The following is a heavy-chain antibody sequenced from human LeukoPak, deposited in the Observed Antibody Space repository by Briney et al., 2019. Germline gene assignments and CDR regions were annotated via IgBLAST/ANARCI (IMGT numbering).Heavy chain of an antibody. D-gene: IGHD3-22*01. J-gene: IGHJ3*01. CDR2: IHYTGRT. V-gene: IGHV4-59*02. CDR1: GGSVSGHY. Sequence: SETLSLTCTVSGGSVSGHYWSWIRQPPGKEPEWIGFIHYTGRTRYNPSLQRRVTMSADTSKNHFSLKLTSMTAADAATYYCAGLLDNDSSGDPDTFDVWGQGTKVTVSS. CDR3: AGLLDNDSSGDPDTFDV.